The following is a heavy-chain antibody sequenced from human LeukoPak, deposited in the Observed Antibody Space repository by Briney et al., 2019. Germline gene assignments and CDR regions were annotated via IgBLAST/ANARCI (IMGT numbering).Heavy chain of an antibody. V-gene: IGHV1-2*06. Sequence: ASVKVSCKASGYTFTGYYMHWVRQAPGRGLEWMGRINPNSGGTNYAQKFQGRVTMTRDTSISTAYMELSRLRSDDTAVYYCARDTYYYDSSGYIFDYWGQGTLVTVSS. J-gene: IGHJ4*02. CDR2: INPNSGGT. CDR1: GYTFTGYY. CDR3: ARDTYYYDSSGYIFDY. D-gene: IGHD3-22*01.